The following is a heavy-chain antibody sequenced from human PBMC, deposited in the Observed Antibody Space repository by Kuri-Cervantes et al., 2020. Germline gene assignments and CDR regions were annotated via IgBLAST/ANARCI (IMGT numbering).Heavy chain of an antibody. D-gene: IGHD3-22*01. CDR2: IYYSGST. Sequence: SETLSLTCTVSGGSISSGGYYWSWIRQHPGKGLEWIGYIYYSGSTYYNPSLKSRVTISVDTSKNQFSLKLSSVTAADTAVYYCARDDAYYDSSGYPHDVFDIWGQGTMVTVSS. CDR1: GGSISSGGYY. J-gene: IGHJ3*02. CDR3: ARDDAYYDSSGYPHDVFDI. V-gene: IGHV4-31*03.